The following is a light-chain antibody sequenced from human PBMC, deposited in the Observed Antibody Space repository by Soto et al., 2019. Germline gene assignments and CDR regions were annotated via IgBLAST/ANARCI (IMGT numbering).Light chain of an antibody. Sequence: DIQMTQSPSTLSASLGDRVTITCRASQSISSWLAWYQQKPGKAPKLLIYAASSLQCGVPSRFSGSGSETDFTLTISSLQPEDFATYSCQQSYSTTWTFGQGTKVDIK. CDR1: QSISSW. J-gene: IGKJ1*01. CDR2: AAS. CDR3: QQSYSTTWT. V-gene: IGKV1-39*01.